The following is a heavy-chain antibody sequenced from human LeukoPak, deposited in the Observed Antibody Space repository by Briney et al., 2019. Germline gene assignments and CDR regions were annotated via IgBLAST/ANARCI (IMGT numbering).Heavy chain of an antibody. CDR3: AKDREYQLPPMGFDP. D-gene: IGHD2-2*01. Sequence: GGSLRLSCAASGFTFSSYSMSWVRHAPGKGLEWVSAISGSGGSTYYADSVKGRFTIPRDNSKNTLYLQMNSLRAEDTAVYYCAKDREYQLPPMGFDPWGQGTLVTVSS. V-gene: IGHV3-23*01. J-gene: IGHJ5*02. CDR2: ISGSGGST. CDR1: GFTFSSYS.